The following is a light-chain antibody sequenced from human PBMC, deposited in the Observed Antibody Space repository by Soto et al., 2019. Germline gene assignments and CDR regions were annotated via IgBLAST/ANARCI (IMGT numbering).Light chain of an antibody. J-gene: IGKJ5*01. CDR1: QSVSSSY. Sequence: IVLTQSPGTLSLSPGERATLSCRASQSVSSSYLAWYQQKPGQAPRLLIYSASSRATGVPGRFSGSGSETDFTLTISRLEPEDFAVYYCQQYGNSPITFGQGTRLEIK. V-gene: IGKV3-20*01. CDR3: QQYGNSPIT. CDR2: SAS.